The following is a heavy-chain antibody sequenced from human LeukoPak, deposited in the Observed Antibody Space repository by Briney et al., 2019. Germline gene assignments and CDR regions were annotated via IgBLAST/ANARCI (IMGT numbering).Heavy chain of an antibody. CDR1: GYTFTSYD. D-gene: IGHD5-18*01. V-gene: IGHV1-8*01. CDR3: ARGLGTWIQLWLDYYYGMDV. J-gene: IGHJ6*02. CDR2: MNPNSGNT. Sequence: ASVKVSCKASGYTFTSYDINWVRQATGQGLEWMGWMNPNSGNTGYAQKFQGRVTTTRNTSISTAYMELSSLRSEDTAVYYCARGLGTWIQLWLDYYYGMDVWGQGTTVTVSS.